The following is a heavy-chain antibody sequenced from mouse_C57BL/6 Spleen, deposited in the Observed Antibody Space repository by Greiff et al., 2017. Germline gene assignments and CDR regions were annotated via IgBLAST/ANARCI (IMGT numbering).Heavy chain of an antibody. J-gene: IGHJ2*01. Sequence: QVQLQQSGAELVRPGSSVKLSCKASGYTFTSYWMDWVKPRPGQGLEWIGNIYPSDSETHYNQQFKDKAPLTVDKSSSTAYMQLSSLTSEDSAVYYCARLGYYYGSSPDYWGQGTTLTVSS. CDR2: IYPSDSET. V-gene: IGHV1-61*01. CDR3: ARLGYYYGSSPDY. D-gene: IGHD1-1*01. CDR1: GYTFTSYW.